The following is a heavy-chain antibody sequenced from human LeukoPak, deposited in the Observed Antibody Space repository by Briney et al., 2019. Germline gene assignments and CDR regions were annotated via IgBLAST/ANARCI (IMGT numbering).Heavy chain of an antibody. Sequence: GGSLRLSCGASGFTFTSYAMSWIRQAPGKGLEWVSAISGGGENTYYGDSVKGRFTISRDNSKNTLYLQMNSLRAEDTATYYCAKPRAMTTGVGRYFDLWGRGTLVTVSS. D-gene: IGHD1-1*01. CDR1: GFTFTSYA. J-gene: IGHJ2*01. CDR3: AKPRAMTTGVGRYFDL. CDR2: ISGGGENT. V-gene: IGHV3-23*01.